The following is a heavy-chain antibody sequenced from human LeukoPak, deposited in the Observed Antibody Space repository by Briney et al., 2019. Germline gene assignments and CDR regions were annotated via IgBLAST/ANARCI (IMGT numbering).Heavy chain of an antibody. J-gene: IGHJ4*02. CDR2: ISASSSI. Sequence: GGSLRLSCAASGLTFSSYAMNWVRQAPGKGLEWVSGISASSSIYYADSVKGRFTISRDNSKNTLYLQANSLRADDTAVYYCAKGSYYDSSGYYYFDYWGQGTLVTVSS. CDR1: GLTFSSYA. CDR3: AKGSYYDSSGYYYFDY. D-gene: IGHD3-22*01. V-gene: IGHV3-23*01.